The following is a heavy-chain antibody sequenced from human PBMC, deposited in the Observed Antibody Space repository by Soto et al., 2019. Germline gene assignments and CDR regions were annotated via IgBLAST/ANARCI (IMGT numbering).Heavy chain of an antibody. V-gene: IGHV1-46*01. J-gene: IGHJ5*02. CDR2: INPSGGST. D-gene: IGHD1-26*01. CDR1: GYTFTSYY. CDR3: AREEVGATSFDP. Sequence: ASVEVSCKASGYTFTSYYMHWVRLAPGQGLEWMGIINPSGGSTSYAQKFQGRVTMTRDTSTSTVYMELSSLRSEDTAVYYCAREEVGATSFDPWGQGTLVTVSS.